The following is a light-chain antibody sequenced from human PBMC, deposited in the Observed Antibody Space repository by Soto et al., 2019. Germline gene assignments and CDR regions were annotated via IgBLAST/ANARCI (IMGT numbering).Light chain of an antibody. V-gene: IGKV3-15*01. J-gene: IGKJ5*01. Sequence: IVMTQSPATLSVSPGERATFSCRANQSVSSNLAWYQQKPGQAPRLVIYAASTRATGIPDRFSGSVSGTEFTLTISSLQSEDFAVYYCQQYNEWPPFTFGQRTRLEIK. CDR1: QSVSSN. CDR3: QQYNEWPPFT. CDR2: AAS.